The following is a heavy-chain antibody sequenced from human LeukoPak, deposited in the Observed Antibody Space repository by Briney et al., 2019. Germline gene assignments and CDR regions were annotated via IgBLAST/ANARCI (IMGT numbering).Heavy chain of an antibody. Sequence: SETLSLTRTVSRGSIISSSYYWGWIRQPPGKGLEWHGRIYYSGSTYHIPSLKSRGTISVDTSKNQFSLKLSSVTAADTAVYYCARRGPTDGDYYYYGMDVWGQGTTVTVSS. CDR1: RGSIISSSYY. J-gene: IGHJ6*02. V-gene: IGHV4-39*01. D-gene: IGHD4-17*01. CDR2: IYYSGST. CDR3: ARRGPTDGDYYYYGMDV.